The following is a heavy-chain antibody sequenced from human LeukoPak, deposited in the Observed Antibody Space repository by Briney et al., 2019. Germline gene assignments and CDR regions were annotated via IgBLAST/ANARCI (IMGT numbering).Heavy chain of an antibody. CDR3: ARASDSSGYYDY. CDR2: INSDGSTT. J-gene: IGHJ4*02. CDR1: GFTFSSYA. Sequence: GGSLRLSCAASGFTFSSYAMSWVRQAPGKGLEWVSSINSDGSTTSYADSVKGRFTISRGNAKNTLYLQMNSLRAEDTAVYYCARASDSSGYYDYWGQGTLVTVSS. D-gene: IGHD3-22*01. V-gene: IGHV3-74*01.